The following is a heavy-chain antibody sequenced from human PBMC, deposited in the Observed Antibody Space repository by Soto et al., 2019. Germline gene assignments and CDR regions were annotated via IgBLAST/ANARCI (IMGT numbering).Heavy chain of an antibody. CDR1: GFTFSSYA. J-gene: IGHJ4*02. D-gene: IGHD1-26*01. Sequence: GGSLRLSCAASGFTFSSYAMSWVRQAPGKGLEWVSAISGSGGSTYYADSVKGRFTLSRDNSKNTLYLQMNSLSPDDTAVYYCGRGRSGQIVVFYWGQGTPVTVSS. V-gene: IGHV3-23*01. CDR3: GRGRSGQIVVFY. CDR2: ISGSGGST.